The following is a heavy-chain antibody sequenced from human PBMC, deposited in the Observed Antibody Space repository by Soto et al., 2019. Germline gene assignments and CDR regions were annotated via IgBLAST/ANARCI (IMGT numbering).Heavy chain of an antibody. J-gene: IGHJ4*02. CDR3: ARDLNPRQEMLYALLGY. V-gene: IGHV3-48*01. Sequence: GGSLRLSRAASGFTFSSYSMNWVRQAPGKGLEWVSYISGSSSMIYYADSVKGRFTISRDNAKNSLYLQMNSLRAEDTAVYYCARDLNPRQEMLYALLGYWGQGTLVTVSS. CDR1: GFTFSSYS. D-gene: IGHD2-8*01. CDR2: ISGSSSMI.